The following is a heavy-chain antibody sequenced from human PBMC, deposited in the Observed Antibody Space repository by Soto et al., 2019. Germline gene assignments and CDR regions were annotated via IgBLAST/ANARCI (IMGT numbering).Heavy chain of an antibody. CDR3: ARVDSPYGDYEYFDY. CDR2: IWYDGSNK. J-gene: IGHJ4*02. Sequence: HPGGSLRLSCAASGFTFSSYGMHWVRQAPGKGLEWVAVIWYDGSNKYYADSVKGRFTISRDNSKNTLYLQMNSLRAEDTAVYYCARVDSPYGDYEYFDYWGQGTLVTVSS. V-gene: IGHV3-33*01. D-gene: IGHD4-17*01. CDR1: GFTFSSYG.